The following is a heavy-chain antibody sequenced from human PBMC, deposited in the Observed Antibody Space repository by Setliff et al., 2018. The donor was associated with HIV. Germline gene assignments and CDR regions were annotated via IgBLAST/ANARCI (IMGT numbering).Heavy chain of an antibody. J-gene: IGHJ5*02. CDR1: GYTFTDYF. Sequence: GASVKVSCKASGYTFTDYFMHWVRQAPGRGLEWMGRINPKTGDTKYKQKFQGRVTMTRDASINTAYMELSSLTSDDTAVYYCARDWSMTSRESNWFDPWGQGTLVTVSS. CDR3: ARDWSMTSRESNWFDP. CDR2: INPKTGDT. V-gene: IGHV1-2*06. D-gene: IGHD6-6*01.